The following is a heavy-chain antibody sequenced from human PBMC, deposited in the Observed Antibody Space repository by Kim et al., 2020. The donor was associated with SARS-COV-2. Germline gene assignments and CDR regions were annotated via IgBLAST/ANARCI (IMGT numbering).Heavy chain of an antibody. D-gene: IGHD6-13*01. J-gene: IGHJ4*02. CDR2: ISYDGSNK. Sequence: GGSLRLSCAASGFTFSSYGMHWVRQAPGKGLEWVAVISYDGSNKYYADSVKGRFTISRDNSKNTLYLQMNSLRAEDTAVYYCARDGSSSSWLDYWGQGTLVTVSS. V-gene: IGHV3-33*05. CDR3: ARDGSSSSWLDY. CDR1: GFTFSSYG.